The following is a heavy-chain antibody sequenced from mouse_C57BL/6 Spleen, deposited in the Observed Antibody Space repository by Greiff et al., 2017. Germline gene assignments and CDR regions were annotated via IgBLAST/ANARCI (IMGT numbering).Heavy chain of an antibody. CDR3: ATYSNYDYFDD. D-gene: IGHD2-5*01. J-gene: IGHJ2*01. V-gene: IGHV5-17*01. CDR1: GFTFSDYG. CDR2: ISSGSSTI. Sequence: EVKLVESGGGLVKPGGSLKLSCAASGFTFSDYGMHWVRQAPEQGLEWVAYISSGSSTIYYADTVKGRFTISRDNAKNTLFLQMTSLRSEDTAMYYCATYSNYDYFDDWGQGTTLTVSS.